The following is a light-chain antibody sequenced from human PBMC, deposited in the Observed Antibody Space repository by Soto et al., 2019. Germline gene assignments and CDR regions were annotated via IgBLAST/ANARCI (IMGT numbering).Light chain of an antibody. CDR2: GNS. CDR1: SSNIGAGYD. CDR3: QSYDSSLSAYYV. V-gene: IGLV1-40*01. Sequence: QSVLTQPPSVSGAPGQRGPISRTGSSSNIGAGYDVHWYQQLPGTAPKLLIYGNSNRPSGVPDRFSGSKSGTSASLAITGLQAEDEADYYCQSYDSSLSAYYVFGTGTKVTVL. J-gene: IGLJ1*01.